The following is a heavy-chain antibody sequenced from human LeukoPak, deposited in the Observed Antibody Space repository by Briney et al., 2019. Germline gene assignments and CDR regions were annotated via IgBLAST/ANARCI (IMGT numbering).Heavy chain of an antibody. CDR1: GGSISSYY. V-gene: IGHV4-59*08. D-gene: IGHD3-22*01. CDR3: ARQGDYYDSSGYFDY. Sequence: SETLSLTCTVSGGSISSYYWSWIRQPPGKGLERIGYIYYSGSTNYNPSLKSRVTISVDTSKNQFSLKLSSVTAADTAVYYCARQGDYYDSSGYFDYWGQGTLVTVSS. CDR2: IYYSGST. J-gene: IGHJ4*02.